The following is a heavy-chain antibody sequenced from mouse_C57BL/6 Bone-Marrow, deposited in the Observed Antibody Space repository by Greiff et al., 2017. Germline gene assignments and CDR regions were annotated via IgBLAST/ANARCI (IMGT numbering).Heavy chain of an antibody. V-gene: IGHV1-64*01. CDR3: ARWDYDEAY. D-gene: IGHD1-1*01. J-gene: IGHJ3*01. CDR2: IHPNSGST. Sequence: QVQLKQPGAELVKPGASVKLSCKASGYTFTSYWMHWVKQRPGQGLEWIGMIHPNSGSTNYNEKFKSKATLTVDKSSSTAYLQLSSLTSEDSAGYYCARWDYDEAYWGQGTLVTVSA. CDR1: GYTFTSYW.